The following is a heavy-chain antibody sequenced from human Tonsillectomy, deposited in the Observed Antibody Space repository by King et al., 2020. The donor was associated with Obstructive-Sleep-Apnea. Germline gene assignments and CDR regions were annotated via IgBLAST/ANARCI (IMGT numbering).Heavy chain of an antibody. CDR3: AKKWNDIRSGYYLYGMDV. Sequence: VQLVESGGGVVQPGGSLRLSCAASGFTFRSFGMHWVRQAPGKGLEWVAFIRYDGKKKYYVDSVKGRFTISRDNSNNMLYLQMSSLRAEDTAVYYCAKKWNDIRSGYYLYGMDVWGQGTAVTVSS. CDR1: GFTFRSFG. V-gene: IGHV3-30*02. CDR2: IRYDGKKK. J-gene: IGHJ6*02. D-gene: IGHD3-3*01.